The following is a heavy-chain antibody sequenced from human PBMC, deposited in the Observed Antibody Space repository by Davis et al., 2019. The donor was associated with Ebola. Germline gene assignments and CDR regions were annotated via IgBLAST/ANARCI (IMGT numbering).Heavy chain of an antibody. CDR3: ARDGPDSSGYRLDAFDI. V-gene: IGHV1-46*01. J-gene: IGHJ3*02. CDR2: INPSGGST. D-gene: IGHD3-22*01. CDR1: GYTFTSYD. Sequence: ASVKVSCKASGYTFTSYDINWVRQAPGQGLEWMGIINPSGGSTSYAQKFQGRVTMTRDTSTSTVYMELSSLRSEDTAVYYCARDGPDSSGYRLDAFDIWGQGTMVTVSS.